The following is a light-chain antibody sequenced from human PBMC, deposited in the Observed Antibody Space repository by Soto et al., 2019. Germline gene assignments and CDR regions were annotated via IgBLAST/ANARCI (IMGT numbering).Light chain of an antibody. J-gene: IGLJ1*01. CDR3: GAHAGSTTV. CDR2: DVT. Sequence: QSALTQPPSASGSPGQSVAISCTGTSSDVGGYNHVSWLQQHPGRAPKLLIYDVTKRASGVPDRFSGSKSGNTASLTVSGLQAEDEADYYCGAHAGSTTVFGGGTKLTVL. V-gene: IGLV2-8*01. CDR1: SSDVGGYNH.